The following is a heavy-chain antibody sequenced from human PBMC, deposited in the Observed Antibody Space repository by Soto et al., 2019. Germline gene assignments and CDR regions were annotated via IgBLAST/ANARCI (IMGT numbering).Heavy chain of an antibody. D-gene: IGHD3-10*01. J-gene: IGHJ4*02. Sequence: GGSMRLAWAASGFTFSSYAMSWVRQAQGKGLEWVSAIRGRGGNTYYSHSVKGLFTISRDNSKNTLYLQMNSLRAEDTTLYCCAKGLGNYYGSDSYNDCWGQGTVVTVSS. CDR3: AKGLGNYYGSDSYNDC. CDR1: GFTFSSYA. CDR2: IRGRGGNT. V-gene: IGHV3-23*01.